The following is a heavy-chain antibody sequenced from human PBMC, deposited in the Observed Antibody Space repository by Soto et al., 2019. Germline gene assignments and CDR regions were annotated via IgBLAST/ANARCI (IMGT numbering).Heavy chain of an antibody. D-gene: IGHD3-22*01. CDR1: GGPISNGDYY. V-gene: IGHV4-30-4*01. Sequence: QVQLQESGPGLVKPSQSLSLTCSVSGGPISNGDYYWSWIRQPPGKGLEWIGYIYHSGNTYYNPSLKSRVIISVDTSKNHFSLKVNSVTAADTAVYYCARPMIVVVTYRRGDAFDIWGQGTMVTVSS. CDR3: ARPMIVVVTYRRGDAFDI. CDR2: IYHSGNT. J-gene: IGHJ3*02.